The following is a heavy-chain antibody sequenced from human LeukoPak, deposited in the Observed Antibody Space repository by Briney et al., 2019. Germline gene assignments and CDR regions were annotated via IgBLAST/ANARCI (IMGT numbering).Heavy chain of an antibody. V-gene: IGHV4-59*01. Sequence: SETLSLTCTVSGGYISSYSWSWIRQPPGKGLEWIGYIYYSGSTNYNPSLKSRVTISVDTSKNQFSLKLRSVTAADTAVYYCARDRVGQQLVGRNYYYYYMDVWGKGTTVTISS. CDR1: GGYISSYS. CDR2: IYYSGST. CDR3: ARDRVGQQLVGRNYYYYYMDV. D-gene: IGHD6-13*01. J-gene: IGHJ6*03.